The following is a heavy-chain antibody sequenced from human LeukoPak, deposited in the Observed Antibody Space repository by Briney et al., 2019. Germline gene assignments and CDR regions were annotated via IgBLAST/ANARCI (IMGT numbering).Heavy chain of an antibody. D-gene: IGHD6-19*01. Sequence: GGSLRLSCAASEFLFSDYAFHWVRQAPGKGLEWVALIRHDGSNEYYADSVKGRFTTSRDSSKSTVYLQMNSLRLEDTAIYYCARDWGRGTSGSGWYNWFDPWGQGTLVTVSS. CDR1: EFLFSDYA. CDR3: ARDWGRGTSGSGWYNWFDP. CDR2: IRHDGSNE. V-gene: IGHV3-30*02. J-gene: IGHJ5*02.